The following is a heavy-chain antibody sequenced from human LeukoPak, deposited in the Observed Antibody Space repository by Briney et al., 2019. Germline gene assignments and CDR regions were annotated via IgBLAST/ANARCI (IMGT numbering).Heavy chain of an antibody. V-gene: IGHV5-51*01. CDR3: ARHHSGYSSSWLTY. CDR2: IYPGDSDK. D-gene: IGHD6-13*01. Sequence: GESLKISCKGSGYIFTNYWIGWVRQMPGKGLEWMGIIYPGDSDKRYSPSFQGQVTISADKSISTAYLQWSSLKASDTAMYYCARHHSGYSSSWLTYWGQGTLVTVSS. CDR1: GYIFTNYW. J-gene: IGHJ4*02.